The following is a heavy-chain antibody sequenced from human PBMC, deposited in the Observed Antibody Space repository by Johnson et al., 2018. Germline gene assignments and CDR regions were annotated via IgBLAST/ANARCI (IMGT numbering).Heavy chain of an antibody. V-gene: IGHV3-11*04. Sequence: QVQLVESGGGLVEPGGSLRLSCAASGFTFSNSYMSWIRQAPGKGLESISYISGNSRDVYNVDSVKGRFTISRDNAKNSLYLQMDSLRAEDTAVYYCARDSGRRAFDLWGQGTIVTVSS. CDR3: ARDSGRRAFDL. CDR1: GFTFSNSY. CDR2: ISGNSRDV. J-gene: IGHJ3*01.